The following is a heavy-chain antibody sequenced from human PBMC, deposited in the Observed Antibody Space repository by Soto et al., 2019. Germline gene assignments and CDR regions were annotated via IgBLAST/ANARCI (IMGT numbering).Heavy chain of an antibody. CDR1: GGSISSSSYY. V-gene: IGHV4-39*01. D-gene: IGHD6-6*01. J-gene: IGHJ5*02. Sequence: QLQLQESGPGLVKPSETLSLTCTVSGGSISSSSYYWGWIRQPPGKGLEWIGSIYYSGSTYYNPSLKSRVTISVDTSKNQFSLKLSSVTAADTAVYYCASRPSIAAPRPGPWGQGTLVTVSS. CDR2: IYYSGST. CDR3: ASRPSIAAPRPGP.